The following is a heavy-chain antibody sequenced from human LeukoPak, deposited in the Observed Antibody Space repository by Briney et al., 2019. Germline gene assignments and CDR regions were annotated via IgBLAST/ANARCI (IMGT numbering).Heavy chain of an antibody. J-gene: IGHJ4*02. D-gene: IGHD5-12*01. Sequence: ASVKVSFKASGYMFTGFYIHWVRQAPGQGLEWMGWINPNTGGTNFAQKFQGRVTITRDTSISTAYMELNRLTSNDTAVYYCARDGIGVYTGYSRNVLDSWGQGTLVTVSS. CDR3: ARDGIGVYTGYSRNVLDS. CDR1: GYMFTGFY. V-gene: IGHV1-2*02. CDR2: INPNTGGT.